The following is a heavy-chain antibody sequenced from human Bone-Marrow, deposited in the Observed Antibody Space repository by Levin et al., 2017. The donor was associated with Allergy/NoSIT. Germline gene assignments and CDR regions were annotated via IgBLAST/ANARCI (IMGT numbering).Heavy chain of an antibody. Sequence: ASVKVSCRASGYSLSGHQMHWVRQAPGQGLEWIGRINPITGGTSYAQKFQGRVTMTRATSINTAYMELSSLRSDDTAVYYCAREQAHPWVSATTYERALDAFDVWGQGTKVTVSS. J-gene: IGHJ3*01. V-gene: IGHV1-2*06. CDR2: INPITGGT. CDR1: GYSLSGHQ. CDR3: AREQAHPWVSATTYERALDAFDV. D-gene: IGHD6-25*01.